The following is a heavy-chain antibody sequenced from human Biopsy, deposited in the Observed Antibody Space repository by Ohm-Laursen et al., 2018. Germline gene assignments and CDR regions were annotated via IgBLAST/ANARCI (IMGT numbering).Heavy chain of an antibody. CDR1: GFTVSRNY. V-gene: IGHV3-53*01. Sequence: SLRLSCAASGFTVSRNYMTWVRQAPGKGLEWVSVIDSGGYTHYTDSVKGRFTISRDNSKNTLYLQMNNLSAEDTAVYYCATEVVPAGIGGHWLDPWGQGTLVTVSS. CDR3: ATEVVPAGIGGHWLDP. J-gene: IGHJ5*02. CDR2: IDSGGYT. D-gene: IGHD2-2*01.